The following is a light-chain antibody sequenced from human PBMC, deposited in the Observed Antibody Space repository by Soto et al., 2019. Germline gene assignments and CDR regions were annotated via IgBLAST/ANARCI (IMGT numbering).Light chain of an antibody. CDR3: QQYNNWPIT. CDR2: GAS. V-gene: IGKV3-15*01. J-gene: IGKJ5*01. Sequence: EIVMTQSPATLSVSPGERATVSCRASQSVGSNLAWYQQKAGQAPSLLIYGASTRATGIPARFSGSGSGTEFTLTISILQSEDLEIYYCQQYNNWPITVGPGTRREIK. CDR1: QSVGSN.